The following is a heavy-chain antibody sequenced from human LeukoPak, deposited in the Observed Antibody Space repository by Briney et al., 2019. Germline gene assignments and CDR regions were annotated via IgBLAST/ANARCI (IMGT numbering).Heavy chain of an antibody. V-gene: IGHV4-34*01. CDR3: ARSSSIAAAGRYYYYYGMDA. D-gene: IGHD6-13*01. CDR2: INHSGST. CDR1: GGSFSGYY. J-gene: IGHJ6*02. Sequence: SETLSLTCAVYGGSFSGYYWSWIRQPPGKGLEWIGEINHSGSTNYNPSLKSRVTISVDTSKNQFSLKLSSVTAADTAVYYCARSSSIAAAGRYYYYYGMDAWGQGTTVTVSS.